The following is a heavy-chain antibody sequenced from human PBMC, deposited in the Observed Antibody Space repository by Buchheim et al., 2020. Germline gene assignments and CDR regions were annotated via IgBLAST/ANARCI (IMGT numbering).Heavy chain of an antibody. CDR2: FSGSSGRT. Sequence: EVQLLESGGGLVQPGGSLRLSCAASGFTFSTYGVTWVRQSPGRGLEWVSGFSGSSGRTYYRDSVQGRFTISRDNSKNTVYLQMNRLRAEDTAVYYCTRWNGWADYWGQGTL. D-gene: IGHD6-19*01. J-gene: IGHJ4*02. V-gene: IGHV3-23*01. CDR3: TRWNGWADY. CDR1: GFTFSTYG.